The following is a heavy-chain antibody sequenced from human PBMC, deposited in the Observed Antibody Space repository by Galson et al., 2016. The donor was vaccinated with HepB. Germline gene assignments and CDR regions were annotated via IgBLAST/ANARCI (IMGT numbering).Heavy chain of an antibody. J-gene: IGHJ6*02. V-gene: IGHV3-21*01. D-gene: IGHD6-13*01. CDR1: GFTFSYYT. CDR3: ARDLSPIIAAQYHNYGIDV. CDR2: ISSPTPYI. Sequence: SLRLSCAASGFTFSYYTMNWVRQAPGKGLEWVSSISSPTPYIYYADSVKGRFTISRDNAKNSLYLQMNSLRADDTAVYYCARDLSPIIAAQYHNYGIDVWGQGTLVTVSS.